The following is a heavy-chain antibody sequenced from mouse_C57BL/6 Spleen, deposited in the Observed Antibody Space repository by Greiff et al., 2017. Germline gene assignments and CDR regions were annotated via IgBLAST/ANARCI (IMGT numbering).Heavy chain of an antibody. Sequence: QVQLKQPGAELVMPGASVKLSCKASGYTFTSYWMHWVKQRPGQGLEWIGEIDPSDSYTNYNQKFKGKSTLTVDKSSSTAYMQLSSLTSEDSAVYYCERFGDSGAMDYWGQGTSVTVSS. V-gene: IGHV1-69*01. CDR3: ERFGDSGAMDY. J-gene: IGHJ4*01. CDR2: IDPSDSYT. D-gene: IGHD3-1*01. CDR1: GYTFTSYW.